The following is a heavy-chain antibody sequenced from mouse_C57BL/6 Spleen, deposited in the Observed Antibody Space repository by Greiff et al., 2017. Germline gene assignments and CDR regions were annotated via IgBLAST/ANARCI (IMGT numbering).Heavy chain of an antibody. CDR2: IYPGSGST. J-gene: IGHJ3*01. CDR1: GYTFTSYW. V-gene: IGHV1-55*01. Sequence: QVQLQQPGAELVKPGASVKMSCKASGYTFTSYWITWVKQRPGQGLEWIGDIYPGSGSTNYNEKLKSKATLTVDTSSSTAYMQLSSLTSEDSAVYYCARESDGGAWFAYWGQGTLVTVSA. D-gene: IGHD2-3*01. CDR3: ARESDGGAWFAY.